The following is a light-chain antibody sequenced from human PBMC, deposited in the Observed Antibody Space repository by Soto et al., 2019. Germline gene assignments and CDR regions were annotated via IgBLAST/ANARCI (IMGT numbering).Light chain of an antibody. Sequence: QSVLTQPASVSGSPGQSVTISCTGTSSDVGAYKYVSWYQQHPGKAPKLMIYEVSNRPSGVSNRFSGSKSGNTASLTISGLQADDEADYYCNSYAGTITRFVFGTGTKSPS. CDR3: NSYAGTITRFV. CDR1: SSDVGAYKY. V-gene: IGLV2-14*01. J-gene: IGLJ1*01. CDR2: EVS.